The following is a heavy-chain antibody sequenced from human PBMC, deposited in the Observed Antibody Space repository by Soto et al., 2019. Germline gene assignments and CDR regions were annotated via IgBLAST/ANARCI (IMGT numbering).Heavy chain of an antibody. V-gene: IGHV3-30-3*01. CDR2: ISYDGSTK. CDR3: ASGPHYYDSSGYPPDY. D-gene: IGHD3-22*01. Sequence: GGSLRLSCAASGFTVSSYAMHWVRQAPGKGLEWVAVISYDGSTKYYADSVKGRFTISRDNAKNSLYLQMNSLRAEDTAMYYFASGPHYYDSSGYPPDYWGHGTLVTVSS. CDR1: GFTVSSYA. J-gene: IGHJ4*01.